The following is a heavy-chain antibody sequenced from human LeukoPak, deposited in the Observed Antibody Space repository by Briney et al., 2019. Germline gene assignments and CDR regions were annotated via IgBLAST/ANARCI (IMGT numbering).Heavy chain of an antibody. V-gene: IGHV4-38-2*01. CDR1: VHSTTRCYY. J-gene: IGHJ4*02. D-gene: IGHD3-10*02. CDR2: FFQSEKS. CDR3: ARVLPVPYLLDS. Sequence: SETLSLTCGISVHSTTRCYYWAWFRQSPGKGPEWIATFFQSEKSFYNASLASRVIMSLDTSKSQFSLNLTSVTAADTAVYYCARVLPVPYLLDSWGQGTHVTVSS.